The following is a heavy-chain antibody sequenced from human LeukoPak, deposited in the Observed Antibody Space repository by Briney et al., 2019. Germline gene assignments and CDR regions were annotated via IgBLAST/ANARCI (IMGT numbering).Heavy chain of an antibody. CDR1: GYTFTGYY. V-gene: IGHV1-2*02. D-gene: IGHD2-15*01. Sequence: GESLKISCKGSGYTFTGYYMHWVRQAPGQGLEWMGWINPNSGGTNYAQKFQGRVTMTRDTSISTAYMELSRLRSDDTAVYYCARGYCSGGSCYSALDPWGQGTLVTVSS. J-gene: IGHJ5*02. CDR3: ARGYCSGGSCYSALDP. CDR2: INPNSGGT.